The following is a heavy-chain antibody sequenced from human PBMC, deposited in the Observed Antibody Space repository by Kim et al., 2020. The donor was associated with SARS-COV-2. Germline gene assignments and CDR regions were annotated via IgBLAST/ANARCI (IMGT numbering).Heavy chain of an antibody. CDR3: AAPKYYCSSTSCYRWNYYYMDV. J-gene: IGHJ6*03. CDR1: GFTFSDYY. V-gene: IGHV3-11*01. Sequence: GGSLRLSCAASGFTFSDYYMSWIRQAPGKGLEWVSYISSSGSTIYYADSVKGRFTISRDNAKNSLYLQMNSLRAEDTAVYYCAAPKYYCSSTSCYRWNYYYMDVWGKGTTVTVSS. D-gene: IGHD2-2*01. CDR2: ISSSGSTI.